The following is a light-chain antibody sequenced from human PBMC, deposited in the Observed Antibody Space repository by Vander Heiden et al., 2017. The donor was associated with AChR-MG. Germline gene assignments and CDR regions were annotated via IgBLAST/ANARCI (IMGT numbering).Light chain of an antibody. J-gene: IGKJ1*01. V-gene: IGKV3-15*01. CDR3: QHYNNWPPWT. Sequence: EIVMTQSPATLSVSPGERATISCRASQSVSSNLAWYQQKPGQAPRLLIYGASSRATGFPARFSGSGSGTEFTLTISSLQSEDFAVYYCQHYNNWPPWTFGQGTKVEIK. CDR2: GAS. CDR1: QSVSSN.